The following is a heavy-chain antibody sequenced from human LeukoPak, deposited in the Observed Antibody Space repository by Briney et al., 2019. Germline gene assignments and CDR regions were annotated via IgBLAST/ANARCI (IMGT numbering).Heavy chain of an antibody. CDR2: ISGSGGST. Sequence: GGSLRLSCAASGFTFSSYAMSWVRQAPGKGLEWVSDISGSGGSTYYADSVKGRFTISRDNSKNSLYLQTNSLRAEDTAVYYCARVRPYCSGGSCYSMDYWGQGTLVTVSS. CDR1: GFTFSSYA. J-gene: IGHJ4*02. V-gene: IGHV3-23*01. CDR3: ARVRPYCSGGSCYSMDY. D-gene: IGHD2-15*01.